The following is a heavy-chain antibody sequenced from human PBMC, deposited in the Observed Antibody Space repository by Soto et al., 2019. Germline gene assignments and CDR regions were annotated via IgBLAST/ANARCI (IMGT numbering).Heavy chain of an antibody. J-gene: IGHJ4*02. V-gene: IGHV3-33*01. CDR1: GFTFSSYG. Sequence: GGSLRLSCAASGFTFSSYGMHWVRQAPGKGLEWVAVIWYDGSNKYYADSVKGRFTISRDNSKNTLYLQMNSLRAEDTAVYYCARDCPAARNFDYWGQGTLVTVSS. CDR2: IWYDGSNK. D-gene: IGHD6-13*01. CDR3: ARDCPAARNFDY.